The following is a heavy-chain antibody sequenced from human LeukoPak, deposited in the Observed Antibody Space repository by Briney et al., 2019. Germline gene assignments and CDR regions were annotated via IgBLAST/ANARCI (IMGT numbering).Heavy chain of an antibody. V-gene: IGHV3-23*01. Sequence: PGGSLRLSCAASGFTFSNYAMSWVRQAPGKGLEWVATISGSGGGTYYADSVKGRFTISRDDSKNTLYLQMNSLRAEDTAVYYCAKDLGRYRNNYFDYWGQGTLVTVSS. CDR2: ISGSGGGT. J-gene: IGHJ4*02. CDR1: GFTFSNYA. D-gene: IGHD1-26*01. CDR3: AKDLGRYRNNYFDY.